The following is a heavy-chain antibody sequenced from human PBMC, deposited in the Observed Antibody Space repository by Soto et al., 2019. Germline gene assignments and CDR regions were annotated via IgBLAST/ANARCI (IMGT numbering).Heavy chain of an antibody. V-gene: IGHV1-8*01. CDR1: GYTFTSYD. Sequence: GASVKVSCKASGYTFTSYDINWVRQATGQGLEWMGWMNPNSGNTGYAQKFQGRVTMTRNTSISTAYMELSSLRSEDTAVYYCARALPPVYYYYYMDVWGKGTTVTVSS. CDR3: ARALPPVYYYYYMDV. J-gene: IGHJ6*03. CDR2: MNPNSGNT.